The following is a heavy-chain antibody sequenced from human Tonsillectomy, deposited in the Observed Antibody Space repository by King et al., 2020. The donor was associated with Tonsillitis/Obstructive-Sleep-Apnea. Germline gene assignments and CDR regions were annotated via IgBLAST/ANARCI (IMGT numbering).Heavy chain of an antibody. CDR2: INHSGST. D-gene: IGHD2-15*01. CDR3: ARGEDEGKNFDY. V-gene: IGHV4-34*01. Sequence: QLQQWGAGLLKPSETLSLTCAVYGGSLGGHYWSWIRQPPGKGLEWIGEINHSGSTNYNPSLKSRVTISVDTSKNQFSLKLSSVTAADTAVYYCARGEDEGKNFDYWGQGTLVTVSS. CDR1: GGSLGGHY. J-gene: IGHJ4*02.